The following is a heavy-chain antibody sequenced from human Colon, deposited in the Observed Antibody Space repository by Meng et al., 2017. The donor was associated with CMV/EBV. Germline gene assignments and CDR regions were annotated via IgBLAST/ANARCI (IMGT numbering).Heavy chain of an antibody. D-gene: IGHD2/OR15-2a*01. CDR3: ARLRNFNNWFDI. J-gene: IGHJ5*02. V-gene: IGHV5-51*01. CDR1: GYTFTNYW. Sequence: GESLKISCEGSGYTFTNYWIAWVRQTPRKGLEWVGIIYPDDSDTRYSPSFQGQVTISVDMSIRTAYLKWSSLKASDTALYYCARLRNFNNWFDIWGQGTLVTVSS. CDR2: IYPDDSDT.